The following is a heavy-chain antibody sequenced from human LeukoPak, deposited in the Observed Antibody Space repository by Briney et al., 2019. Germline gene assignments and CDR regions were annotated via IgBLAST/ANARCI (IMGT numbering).Heavy chain of an antibody. D-gene: IGHD3-22*01. V-gene: IGHV3-7*01. CDR2: IKQDGSEK. J-gene: IGHJ6*02. Sequence: GGSLRLSCAASGFTFSSYWMSWARQAPGKGLEWVANIKQDGSEKYYVDSVKGRFTISRDNAKNSLYLQMNSLRAEDTAVYYCAREYYYDSSGLHGMDVWGQGTTVTVSS. CDR3: AREYYYDSSGLHGMDV. CDR1: GFTFSSYW.